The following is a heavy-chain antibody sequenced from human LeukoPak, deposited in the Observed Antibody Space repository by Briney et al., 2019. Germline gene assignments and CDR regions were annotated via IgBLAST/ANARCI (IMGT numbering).Heavy chain of an antibody. CDR3: ARVEDYDILTGYDY. J-gene: IGHJ4*02. CDR2: ISTTDNAI. Sequence: GGSLRLSCAASGFTFTTYEMNWVRQAPGKGLEWISYISTTDNAIYYADSVKGRFTISTDNAKNSLYLQMNSLRAEDTAVYYCARVEDYDILTGYDYWGQGTLVTVSS. D-gene: IGHD3-9*01. CDR1: GFTFTTYE. V-gene: IGHV3-48*03.